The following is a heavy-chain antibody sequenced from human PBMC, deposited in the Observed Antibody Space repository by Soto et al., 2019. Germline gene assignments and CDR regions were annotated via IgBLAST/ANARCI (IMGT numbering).Heavy chain of an antibody. CDR1: GFTFSSYS. CDR2: ISSSSSYI. V-gene: IGHV3-21*01. J-gene: IGHJ6*02. Sequence: GGSLRLSCAASGFTFSSYSMNWVRQAPGKGLEWVSSISSSSSYIYYADSVKGRFTISRDNAKNSLYLQMNSLRAEDTAVYYCARALIQGLIGYYYGMDVWGQGTTVTVSS. CDR3: ARALIQGLIGYYYGMDV.